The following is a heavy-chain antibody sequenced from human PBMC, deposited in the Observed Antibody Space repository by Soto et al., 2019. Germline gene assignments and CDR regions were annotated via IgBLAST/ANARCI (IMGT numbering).Heavy chain of an antibody. CDR3: ARGIAAAAPTYDGAFDI. CDR2: IIPIFGTA. Sequence: ASVKVSCKASGGTFSSYAISWVRQAPGQGLEWMGGIIPIFGTANYAQKFQGRVTITADESTSTAYMELSSLRSEDTAVYYCARGIAAAAPTYDGAFDIWGQGTMVTVSS. V-gene: IGHV1-69*13. CDR1: GGTFSSYA. J-gene: IGHJ3*02. D-gene: IGHD6-13*01.